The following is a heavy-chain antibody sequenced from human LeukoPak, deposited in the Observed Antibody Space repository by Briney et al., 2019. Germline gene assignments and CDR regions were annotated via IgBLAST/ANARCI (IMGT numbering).Heavy chain of an antibody. Sequence: SETLSLTCTVSGGSISSYYWSWIRQPPGKGLEWIGYIYYSGSTNYNPSLKSRVTISVDTSKNQFSLKLSSVTAADTAVYYCAGHSTTVTTGQFDYWGQGTLVTVSS. J-gene: IGHJ4*02. V-gene: IGHV4-59*01. CDR3: AGHSTTVTTGQFDY. D-gene: IGHD4-11*01. CDR2: IYYSGST. CDR1: GGSISSYY.